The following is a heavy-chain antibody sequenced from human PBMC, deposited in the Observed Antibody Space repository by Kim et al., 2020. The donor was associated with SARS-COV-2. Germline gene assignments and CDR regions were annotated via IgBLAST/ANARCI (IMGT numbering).Heavy chain of an antibody. J-gene: IGHJ6*01. CDR1: GFTFSSYG. CDR2: ISYDGSNK. Sequence: GGSLRLSCAASGFTFSSYGMHWVRQAPGKGLEWVAVISYDGSNKYYADSVKGRFTISRDNSKNTLYLQMNSLRAEDTAVYYCAKPPVKGSGSYHYYYGM. D-gene: IGHD3-10*01. CDR3: AKPPVKGSGSYHYYYGM. V-gene: IGHV3-30*18.